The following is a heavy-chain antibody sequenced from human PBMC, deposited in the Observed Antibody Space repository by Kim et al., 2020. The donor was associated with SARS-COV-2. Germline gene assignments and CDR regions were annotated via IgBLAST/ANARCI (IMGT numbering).Heavy chain of an antibody. Sequence: GSTYFNPSLKSRVTISVDTSRNQFSLKLSSLTAADTAVYYCASRAYSYDYWGQGTLVTVSS. J-gene: IGHJ4*02. D-gene: IGHD5-18*01. V-gene: IGHV4-39*01. CDR2: GST. CDR3: ASRAYSYDY.